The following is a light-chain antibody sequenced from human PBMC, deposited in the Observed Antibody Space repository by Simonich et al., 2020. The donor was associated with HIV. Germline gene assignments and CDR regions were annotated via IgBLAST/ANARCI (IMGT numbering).Light chain of an antibody. J-gene: IGKJ2*01. CDR3: QQYFGTPYT. CDR1: QSILYSSNNMNY. CDR2: WAS. Sequence: DIVMTQSPDSLAVSLGERATINCKSSQSILYSSNNMNYLTWYQQKPGQPPKLLIYWASTRESGVPDRFSGSGSGTEFTLTISSLQAEDVAVYYCQQYFGTPYTFGQGTKLEIK. V-gene: IGKV4-1*01.